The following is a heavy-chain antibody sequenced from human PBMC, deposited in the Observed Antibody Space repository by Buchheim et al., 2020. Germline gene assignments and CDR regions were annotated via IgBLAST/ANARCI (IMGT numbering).Heavy chain of an antibody. CDR2: ITSSSSYI. CDR1: GFTFRSYS. J-gene: IGHJ4*02. CDR3: ARDQNGSGSYADY. V-gene: IGHV3-21*01. D-gene: IGHD3-10*01. Sequence: EVQLVESGGGLVKPGGSLRLSCAASGFTFRSYSMNWVRQAPGKGLEWVSSITSSSSYIYYADSVKGRFTVPRDKAKNSLFLQMNSLRAADTAVYYCARDQNGSGSYADYWGQGTL.